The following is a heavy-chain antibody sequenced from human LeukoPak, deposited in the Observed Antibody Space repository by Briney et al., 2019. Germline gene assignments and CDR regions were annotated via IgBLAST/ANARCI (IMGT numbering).Heavy chain of an antibody. CDR2: IRSGGGKT. CDR3: AKRVGANSGPFEY. V-gene: IGHV3-23*01. J-gene: IGHJ4*02. Sequence: PGGSLRLSCAASGFTFSNCAMNWVRQAPGEGLAWVSSIRSGGGKTYYADSVQGRFTISRDDSRNTLYLQMNSLRAEDTAVYYCAKRVGANSGPFEYWGQGILVTVSS. CDR1: GFTFSNCA. D-gene: IGHD4/OR15-4a*01.